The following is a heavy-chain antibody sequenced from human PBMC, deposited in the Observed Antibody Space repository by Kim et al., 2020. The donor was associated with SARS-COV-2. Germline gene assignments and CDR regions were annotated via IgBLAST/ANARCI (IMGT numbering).Heavy chain of an antibody. J-gene: IGHJ6*02. Sequence: GGSLRLSCAASGFTFSSYGMHWVRQAPGKGLEWVAVISYDGSNKYYADSVKGRFTISRDNSKNTLYLQMNSLRAEDTAVYYCAKDRGWLSRPTQQLVLVYYYYGMDVWGQGTTVTVSS. D-gene: IGHD6-13*01. CDR2: ISYDGSNK. CDR3: AKDRGWLSRPTQQLVLVYYYYGMDV. V-gene: IGHV3-30*18. CDR1: GFTFSSYG.